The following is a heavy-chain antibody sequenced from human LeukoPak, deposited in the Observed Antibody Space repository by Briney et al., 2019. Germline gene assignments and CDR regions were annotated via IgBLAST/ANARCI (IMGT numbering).Heavy chain of an antibody. D-gene: IGHD1-26*01. CDR3: AKARGSYYRDYYFDY. Sequence: PGGSLRLSCAASGFTFDDYAMHWVRQAPGKGLEWVSGISWNSGSIGYADSVKGRFTISRDNAKNSLYLQMNSLRAEDTALYCCAKARGSYYRDYYFDYWGQGTLVTVSS. V-gene: IGHV3-9*01. J-gene: IGHJ4*02. CDR1: GFTFDDYA. CDR2: ISWNSGSI.